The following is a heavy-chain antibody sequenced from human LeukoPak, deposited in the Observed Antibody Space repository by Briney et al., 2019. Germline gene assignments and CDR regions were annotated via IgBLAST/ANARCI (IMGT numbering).Heavy chain of an antibody. Sequence: GGSLRLSCAASGFTFDDYAMHWVRQAPGKGLEWVSLISGDGGSTYYADSVKGRFTISRGNSKNSLYLQMNSLRTEDTALYYCAKDYAGTYYDYVWGSYRDNYFDYWGQGTLVTVSS. CDR2: ISGDGGST. D-gene: IGHD3-16*02. CDR1: GFTFDDYA. V-gene: IGHV3-43*02. CDR3: AKDYAGTYYDYVWGSYRDNYFDY. J-gene: IGHJ4*02.